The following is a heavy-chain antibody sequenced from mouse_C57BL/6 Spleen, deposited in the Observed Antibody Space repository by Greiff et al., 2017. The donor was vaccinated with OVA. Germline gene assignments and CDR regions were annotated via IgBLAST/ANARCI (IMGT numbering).Heavy chain of an antibody. J-gene: IGHJ2*01. CDR3: ASYGSSYYFDY. V-gene: IGHV5-17*01. CDR1: GFTFSDYG. CDR2: ISSGSSTI. Sequence: DVMLVESGGGLVKPGGSLKLSCAASGFTFSDYGMHWVRQAPEKGLEWVAYISSGSSTIYYADTVKGRFTISRDNAKNTLFLQMTSLRSEDTAMYYCASYGSSYYFDYWGQGTTLTVSS. D-gene: IGHD1-1*01.